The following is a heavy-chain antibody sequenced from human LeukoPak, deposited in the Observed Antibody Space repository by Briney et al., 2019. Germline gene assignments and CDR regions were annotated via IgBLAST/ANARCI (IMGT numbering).Heavy chain of an antibody. CDR3: ARVGSGWYGGTFDY. D-gene: IGHD6-19*01. J-gene: IGHJ4*02. Sequence: PSETLSLTCTVSGGSISSSSYYWSWIRQPPGKGLEWIGYIYYSGSTNYNPSLKSRVTISVDTSKNQFSLKLSSVTAADTAVYYCARVGSGWYGGTFDYWGQGTLVTVSS. CDR2: IYYSGST. CDR1: GGSISSSSYY. V-gene: IGHV4-61*01.